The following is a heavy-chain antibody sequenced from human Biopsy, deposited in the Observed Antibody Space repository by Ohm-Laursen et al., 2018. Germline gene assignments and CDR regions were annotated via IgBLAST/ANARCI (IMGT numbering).Heavy chain of an antibody. CDR1: GDSITSYF. CDR2: IYYRGNT. Sequence: SDTLSLTCAVSGDSITSYFWNWIRQAPGKGLEWIGNIYYRGNTNYSPSLKNRATISLDSSKNQFSLNLNSVTATDTAVYYCARRLPLRGFAFDVWGQGTVVTVS. V-gene: IGHV4-59*08. J-gene: IGHJ3*01. D-gene: IGHD3-10*01. CDR3: ARRLPLRGFAFDV.